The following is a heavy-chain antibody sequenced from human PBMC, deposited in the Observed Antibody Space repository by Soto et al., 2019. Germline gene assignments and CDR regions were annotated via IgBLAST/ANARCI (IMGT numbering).Heavy chain of an antibody. D-gene: IGHD2-21*02. V-gene: IGHV1-18*01. CDR3: VRDEYGGDSGDYGMDV. J-gene: IGHJ6*02. CDR2: INTNNGDT. Sequence: ASVKVSCKVGGYRFSSYGISWVRQAPGQGLEWLGWINTNNGDTSYAQKVQFRVTLTTDTSTNTAYMELKSLRSDDTAVYYCVRDEYGGDSGDYGMDVWGQGTTVTV. CDR1: GYRFSSYG.